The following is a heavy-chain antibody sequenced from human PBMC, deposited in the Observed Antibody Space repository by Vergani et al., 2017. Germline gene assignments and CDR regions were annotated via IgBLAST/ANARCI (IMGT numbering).Heavy chain of an antibody. D-gene: IGHD6-19*01. J-gene: IGHJ4*02. CDR2: INHSGST. Sequence: QVQLQQWGAGLLKPSETLSLTCAVYGGSFSGYYWSWIRQPPGKGLEWIGEINHSGSTNYNPSLKSRVTISVDTSKNQFSLTLSSVTAADTAVYYCARVAVAGTRDYWGQGTLVTVSS. CDR3: ARVAVAGTRDY. CDR1: GGSFSGYY. V-gene: IGHV4-34*01.